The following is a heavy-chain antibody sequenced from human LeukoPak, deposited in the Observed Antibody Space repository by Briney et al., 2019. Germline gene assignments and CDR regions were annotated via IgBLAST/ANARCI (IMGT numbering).Heavy chain of an antibody. CDR1: GDSISSNSDY. CDR2: IYHRGRT. V-gene: IGHV4-39*07. D-gene: IGHD4-17*01. Sequence: PSETLSLTCSVSGDSISSNSDYWGWIRQPPGKGLEWIGNIYHRGRTNYNPSLKSRVTISADTSKNQFSLKLSSVTAADTAVYYCARVRSLVDGDYPDGMDVWGQGTTVTVSS. CDR3: ARVRSLVDGDYPDGMDV. J-gene: IGHJ6*02.